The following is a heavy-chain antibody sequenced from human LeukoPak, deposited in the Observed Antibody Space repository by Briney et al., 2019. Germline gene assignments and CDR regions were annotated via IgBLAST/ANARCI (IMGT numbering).Heavy chain of an antibody. Sequence: GGSLRLSCAASGFTVSSNFMGWVRQAPGQGLELVSVIYSGGNTYYADSVRGRFTIFRDNSKNTLYLQMNSLRAEDTAMYYCARKYTYSLGWGQGTLVTVSS. CDR3: ARKYTYSLG. D-gene: IGHD6-13*01. V-gene: IGHV3-66*01. CDR1: GFTVSSNF. CDR2: IYSGGNT. J-gene: IGHJ4*02.